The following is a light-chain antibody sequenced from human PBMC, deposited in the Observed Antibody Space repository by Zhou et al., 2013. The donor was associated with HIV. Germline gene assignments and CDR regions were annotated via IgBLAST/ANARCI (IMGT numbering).Light chain of an antibody. Sequence: EIVMTQSPATLSVSPGERATLSCRASQSVNNNLAWYQQKPGQAPRLLISGASTRATDVPARFSGSGSGTEFTLTISRLEPEDFAVYYCQQYGSAPSTFGGGTKVEIK. CDR3: QQYGSAPST. CDR1: QSVNNN. V-gene: IGKV3-15*01. J-gene: IGKJ4*01. CDR2: GAS.